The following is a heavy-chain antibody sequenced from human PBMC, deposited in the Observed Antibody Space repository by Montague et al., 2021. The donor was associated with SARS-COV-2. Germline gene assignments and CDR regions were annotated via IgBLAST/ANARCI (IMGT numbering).Heavy chain of an antibody. Sequence: SETLSLTCAVYGGSFSGNYWSWIRQPPGKGLEWIGEINHSANTKYNPSLKSPVTISVGTSKNQFSLKMTSVTAADTATYYCASGIYPSGSYYNRYYYGLNIWGPGTTVIVSS. D-gene: IGHD3-10*01. CDR2: INHSANT. CDR1: GGSFSGNY. CDR3: ASGIYPSGSYYNRYYYGLNI. V-gene: IGHV4-34*01. J-gene: IGHJ6*02.